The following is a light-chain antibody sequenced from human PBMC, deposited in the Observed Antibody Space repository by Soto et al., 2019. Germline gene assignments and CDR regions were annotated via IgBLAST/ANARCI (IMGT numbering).Light chain of an antibody. J-gene: IGLJ1*01. CDR3: QSYDSSLSGFYV. CDR1: SSNIGAGYD. V-gene: IGLV1-40*01. Sequence: QSVLTQPPSVSGAPGQWVTISCTGSSSNIGAGYDVHWYQQLPGTAPKLLIYGNSNRPSGVPDRFSGSKSGTSASLAITGLPAENDADYYFQSYDSSLSGFYVFGTGTKVTVL. CDR2: GNS.